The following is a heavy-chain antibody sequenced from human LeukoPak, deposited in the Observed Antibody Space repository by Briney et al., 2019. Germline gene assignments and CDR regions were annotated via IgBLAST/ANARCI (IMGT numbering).Heavy chain of an antibody. J-gene: IGHJ4*02. CDR2: IYSGGST. Sequence: GGSLRLSCAASGFTVSSNYMSWVRQAPGKGLEWVSVIYSGGSTYYADSVKGRFTISRDNSKNTLYLQMNSLRAEDTAMYHCGRDGTPGYSTGWIDYWGQGTLVTVSS. CDR3: GRDGTPGYSTGWIDY. CDR1: GFTVSSNY. V-gene: IGHV3-53*05. D-gene: IGHD6-19*01.